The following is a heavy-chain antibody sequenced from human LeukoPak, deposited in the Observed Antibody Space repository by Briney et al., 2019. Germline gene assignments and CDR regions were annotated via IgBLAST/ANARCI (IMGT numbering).Heavy chain of an antibody. Sequence: TSETLSLTCAVYVGSFSGYYWSWLRQPPGKGLEWIGEINHIGTTKYYPSLKSRVTMSVDTSKNQFSLTLSSVTAADTAVYYCARFRGTEAAGTELDYWGQGTLVTVSS. J-gene: IGHJ4*02. CDR1: VGSFSGYY. D-gene: IGHD6-13*01. CDR2: INHIGTT. V-gene: IGHV4-34*01. CDR3: ARFRGTEAAGTELDY.